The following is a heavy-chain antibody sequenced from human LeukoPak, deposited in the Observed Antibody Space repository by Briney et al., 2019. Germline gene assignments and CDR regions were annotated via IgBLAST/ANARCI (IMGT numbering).Heavy chain of an antibody. CDR2: ISPSGGST. J-gene: IGHJ6*02. CDR1: GYTFTSYY. D-gene: IGHD5-18*01. Sequence: ASVKVSCKASGYTFTSYYMHWVRQAPGQGLEWMGIISPSGGSTSYAQKFQGRVTMARDTSTSTVYMELSSLRSEDTAVYYCSLDTAMDPWGVWGQGTTVPVSS. CDR3: SLDTAMDPWGV. V-gene: IGHV1-46*01.